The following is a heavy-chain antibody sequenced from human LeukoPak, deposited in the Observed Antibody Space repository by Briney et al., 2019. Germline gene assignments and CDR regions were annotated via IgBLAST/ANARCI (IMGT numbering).Heavy chain of an antibody. D-gene: IGHD1-14*01. V-gene: IGHV2-5*01. CDR1: WFSLSRSGVG. CDR2: IYWNDDK. Sequence: SGPTLVTPTQPLTLTCTFSWFSLSRSGVGVGWIRQPPGKALEGLALIYWNDDKRYSPSLRSRFIITKDTSKNKVVLTMTNMDPVDTATYYCAHRLSVATGDSMDVWGKGTTVTVSS. J-gene: IGHJ6*03. CDR3: AHRLSVATGDSMDV.